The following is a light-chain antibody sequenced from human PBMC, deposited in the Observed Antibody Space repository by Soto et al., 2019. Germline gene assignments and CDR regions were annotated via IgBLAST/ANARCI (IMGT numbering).Light chain of an antibody. Sequence: QSALTPPPSASGSPGQSVTISCTGTSSDVGGYNYDSWYQQHPGKAPKLMISEVSKRPTGVPDRFSGSKSGNTASLTVSGLQAEDEADYYCSSFAGNNNVVFGVGTTLTVL. J-gene: IGLJ2*01. CDR1: SSDVGGYNY. CDR2: EVS. V-gene: IGLV2-8*01. CDR3: SSFAGNNNVV.